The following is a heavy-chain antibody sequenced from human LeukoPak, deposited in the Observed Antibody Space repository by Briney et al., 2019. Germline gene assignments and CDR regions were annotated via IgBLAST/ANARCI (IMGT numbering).Heavy chain of an antibody. CDR2: INHSGST. Sequence: SETLSLTCAVYGGSFSGYYWSWIRQPPGKGLEWIGEINHSGSTNYNASLRSRVTISLDTSKNQFSLKLSSVTAADTAVYYCARQTGSGLFILPGGQGTLVTVSS. CDR3: ARQTGSGLFILP. J-gene: IGHJ4*02. CDR1: GGSFSGYY. D-gene: IGHD3/OR15-3a*01. V-gene: IGHV4-34*01.